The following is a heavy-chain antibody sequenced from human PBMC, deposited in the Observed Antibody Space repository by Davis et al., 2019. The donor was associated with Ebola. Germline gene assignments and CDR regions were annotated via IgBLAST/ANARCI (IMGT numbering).Heavy chain of an antibody. CDR3: ARERWELPRTYYFDY. CDR2: IYYSGST. V-gene: IGHV4-39*07. D-gene: IGHD1-26*01. J-gene: IGHJ4*02. Sequence: SETLSLTCTVSGGSISSSSYYWGWIRQPPGKGLEWIGSIYYSGSTYYNPSLKSRVTISVDTSKNQFSLKLSSVTAADTAVYYCARERWELPRTYYFDYWGQGTLVTVSS. CDR1: GGSISSSSYY.